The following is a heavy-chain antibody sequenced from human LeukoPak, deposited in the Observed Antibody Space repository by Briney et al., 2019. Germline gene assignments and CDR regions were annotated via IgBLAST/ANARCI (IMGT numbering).Heavy chain of an antibody. CDR3: ARDLDYGDYWGAFDP. CDR1: GFTFSSYA. D-gene: IGHD4-17*01. CDR2: ISSNGGST. V-gene: IGHV3-64*01. Sequence: PGGSLSLSCAASGFTFSSYAMHWVRQAPGKGLEYVSAISSNGGSTYYANSVKGRFTISRDNSKNTLYLQMGSLRAEDMAVYYCARDLDYGDYWGAFDPWGQGTLVTVSS. J-gene: IGHJ5*02.